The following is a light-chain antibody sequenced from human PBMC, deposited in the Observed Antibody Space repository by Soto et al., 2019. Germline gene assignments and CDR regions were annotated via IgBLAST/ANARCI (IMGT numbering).Light chain of an antibody. CDR2: GAS. CDR1: QSVSSN. Sequence: EVVMTQSPATLSVYTGERATLSCRASQSVSSNLAWYQQNPGQAPRLLIFGASTRATGIPARFSGSGSGIEFTLTISSLQSEDFAVYYCQQYNNWPLYTFGQGTKVDIK. J-gene: IGKJ2*01. V-gene: IGKV3D-15*01. CDR3: QQYNNWPLYT.